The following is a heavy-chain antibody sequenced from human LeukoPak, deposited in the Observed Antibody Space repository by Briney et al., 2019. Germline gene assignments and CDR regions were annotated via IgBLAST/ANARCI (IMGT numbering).Heavy chain of an antibody. Sequence: GGSLRLSCAASGFTFSSYEMNWVRQAPGKGLEWVSYISSSGSTIYYADSVKGRFTISRDNAKNSLYLQMNSLRAEDTAVYYCARAPKLLDAFDIWGQGTMVTVSS. J-gene: IGHJ3*02. V-gene: IGHV3-48*03. CDR1: GFTFSSYE. CDR3: ARAPKLLDAFDI. D-gene: IGHD4-23*01. CDR2: ISSSGSTI.